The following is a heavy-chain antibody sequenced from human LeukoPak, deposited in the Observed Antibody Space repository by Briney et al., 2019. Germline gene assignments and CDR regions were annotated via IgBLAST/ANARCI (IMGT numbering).Heavy chain of an antibody. CDR2: IYYSGST. CDR3: ASSPGMIVER. CDR1: SGSLIGYY. D-gene: IGHD3-22*01. J-gene: IGHJ4*02. Sequence: SETLSLTCNVSSGSLIGYYWTWLRQPPGKGLEWIGFIYYSGSTNYNPSLKSRVTMSVDPSKNELSLRMTSVTAADTAVYYCASSPGMIVERWGQGTLVTVSS. V-gene: IGHV4-59*13.